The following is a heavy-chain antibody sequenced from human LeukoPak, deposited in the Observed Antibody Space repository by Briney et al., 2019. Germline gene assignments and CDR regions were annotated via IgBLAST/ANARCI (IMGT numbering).Heavy chain of an antibody. Sequence: GGSLRLSCAASGFTFSSYAMPWVRQAPGKGLEWVAVISYDGSNKYYADSVKGRFTISRDNSKNTLYLQMNSLRAEDTAVYYCARGAASWGQGTLVTVSS. V-gene: IGHV3-30-3*01. CDR3: ARGAAS. D-gene: IGHD2-15*01. J-gene: IGHJ4*02. CDR1: GFTFSSYA. CDR2: ISYDGSNK.